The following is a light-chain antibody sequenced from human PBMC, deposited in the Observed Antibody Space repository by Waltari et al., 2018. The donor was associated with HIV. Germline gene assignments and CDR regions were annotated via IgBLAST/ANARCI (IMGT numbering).Light chain of an antibody. CDR3: QQYNSYSRT. CDR1: QSISSW. CDR2: KAS. V-gene: IGKV1-5*03. Sequence: DIQITQSPSTLSASVGDRVTITCRASQSISSWLAWYQKKPGKAPKLLIYKASSLESGVPSRFSGSGSGTEFTLTISSLQPDDFATYYCQQYNSYSRTFGQGTKLEIK. J-gene: IGKJ2*01.